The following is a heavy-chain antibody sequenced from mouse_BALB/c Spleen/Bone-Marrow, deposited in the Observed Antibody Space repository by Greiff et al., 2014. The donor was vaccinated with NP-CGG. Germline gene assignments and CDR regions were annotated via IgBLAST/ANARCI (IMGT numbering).Heavy chain of an antibody. CDR1: GYTFTSYW. CDR3: ARGRDYDVFAY. CDR2: IDPYDSKT. D-gene: IGHD2-4*01. V-gene: IGHV1-52*01. Sequence: QVQLKDSGAELVRPGASVKLSCKASGYTFTSYWMNWVKQRPEQGLEWVGRIDPYDSKTHYNKKFKDKAILSVDKSSSTAYMQLSSLTSEDSAVYYCARGRDYDVFAYWGQGTLVTVSA. J-gene: IGHJ3*01.